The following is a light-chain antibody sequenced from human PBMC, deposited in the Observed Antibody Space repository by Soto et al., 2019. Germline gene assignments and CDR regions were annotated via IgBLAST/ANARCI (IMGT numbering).Light chain of an antibody. V-gene: IGLV2-11*01. J-gene: IGLJ2*01. CDR3: CSYAGSYSFL. CDR2: DVT. Sequence: QSALTQPRSVSGSPGQSVTISCTGTSSDVGGYNYVSWYQQHPGKAPKVIIYDVTKRPSGVPDRFSASKSGNTASLTISGLRTEDEASYYCCSYAGSYSFLFGGGTKLT. CDR1: SSDVGGYNY.